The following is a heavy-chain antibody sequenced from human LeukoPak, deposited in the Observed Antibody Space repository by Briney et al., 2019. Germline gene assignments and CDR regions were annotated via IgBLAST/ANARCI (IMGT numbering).Heavy chain of an antibody. Sequence: ASVKVSCKASGYTFTSYGISWVRQAPGQGLQWMGWISAYNGNTNYAQKLQGRVTMTTDTSTSTAYMELRSLRSDDTAVYYCARDSPYSGSSYWFDPWGQGTLLTVSS. CDR2: ISAYNGNT. CDR3: ARDSPYSGSSYWFDP. V-gene: IGHV1-18*01. D-gene: IGHD1-26*01. CDR1: GYTFTSYG. J-gene: IGHJ5*02.